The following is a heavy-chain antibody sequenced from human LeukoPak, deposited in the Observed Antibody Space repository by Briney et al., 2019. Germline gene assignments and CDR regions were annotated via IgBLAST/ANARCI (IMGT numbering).Heavy chain of an antibody. D-gene: IGHD4-17*01. CDR3: ARGVYGAYFDF. CDR2: INHSGST. Sequence: SETLSLTCAVYGGSFSGYYWSWIRQPPGKGLEWIGEINHSGSTNYNPSLKSRVTISVDTSKNQFSLKLSSVTAADTAVYYCARGVYGAYFDFWGQGTLVTVSS. CDR1: GGSFSGYY. J-gene: IGHJ4*02. V-gene: IGHV4-34*01.